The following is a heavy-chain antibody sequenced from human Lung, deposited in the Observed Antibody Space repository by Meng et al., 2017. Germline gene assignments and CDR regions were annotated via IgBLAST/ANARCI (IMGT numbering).Heavy chain of an antibody. Sequence: EVQLLESGGDLVQPGGSRRLSCAGSGFRFSNYAMSWVRQAPGKGPEWVSAISDNGGSTYYRDSVKGRFTMSRDNSKNTLYPQMNSLRAEDTAVYYCAIDRGYSSSTFVDHWGQGTLVTVSS. D-gene: IGHD6-6*01. V-gene: IGHV3-23*01. CDR1: GFRFSNYA. J-gene: IGHJ4*02. CDR3: AIDRGYSSSTFVDH. CDR2: ISDNGGST.